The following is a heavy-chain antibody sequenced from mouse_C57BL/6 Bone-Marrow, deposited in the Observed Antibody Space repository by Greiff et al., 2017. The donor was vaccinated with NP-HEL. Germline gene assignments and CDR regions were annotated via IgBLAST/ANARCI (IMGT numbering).Heavy chain of an antibody. V-gene: IGHV2-5*01. CDR1: GFSLTSYG. CDR3: AKRGYYGSSSWFAY. CDR2: IWRGGST. Sequence: VQLQQSGPGLVQPSQRLSITCTVSGFSLTSYGVHWVRQSPGKGLEWLGVIWRGGSTDYNAAFMSRLSITKDNSKSQVFFKMNSLQADDTAIYYCAKRGYYGSSSWFAYWGQGTLVTVSA. D-gene: IGHD1-1*01. J-gene: IGHJ3*01.